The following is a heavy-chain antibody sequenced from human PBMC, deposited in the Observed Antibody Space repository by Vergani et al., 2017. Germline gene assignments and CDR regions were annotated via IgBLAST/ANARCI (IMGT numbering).Heavy chain of an antibody. CDR2: ISYDGSNK. Sequence: QVQLVESGGGVVQPGRSLRLSCAASGFTFSSYAMHWVRQAPGKGLEWVAVISYDGSNKYYADSVKGRFTISRHNSKNTLYLQMNSLRAEDTAVYYCARDRGGYCSGGSCYGYYYYYMDVWGKGTTVTVSS. D-gene: IGHD2-15*01. V-gene: IGHV3-30*14. CDR3: ARDRGGYCSGGSCYGYYYYYMDV. CDR1: GFTFSSYA. J-gene: IGHJ6*03.